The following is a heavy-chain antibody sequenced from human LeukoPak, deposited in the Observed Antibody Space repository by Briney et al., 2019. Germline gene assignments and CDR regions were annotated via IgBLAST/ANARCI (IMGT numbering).Heavy chain of an antibody. J-gene: IGHJ6*02. V-gene: IGHV5-51*01. CDR1: GYRFTSYW. CDR3: ARHPDCTRTSCYVDYYGMDV. D-gene: IGHD2-2*01. Sequence: GESLKISCKGSGYRFTSYWIGWVRQRPGKGLEWMGIINPGDSDTRYSPSFQGQVTISADKSISTAYLQWSSLKASDTAMYYCARHPDCTRTSCYVDYYGMDVWGQGTTVTVSS. CDR2: INPGDSDT.